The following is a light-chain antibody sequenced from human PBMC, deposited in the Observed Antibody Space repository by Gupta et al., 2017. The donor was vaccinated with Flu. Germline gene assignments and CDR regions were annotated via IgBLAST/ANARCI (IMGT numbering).Light chain of an antibody. CDR3: QVWDSRGDVWV. CDR2: DGG. V-gene: IGLV3-21*02. Sequence: SYGLTQPPSVSVAPGQAARITCGGNDIGGKSVHWYHQKPVHAPVLVVYDGGDRPSGIPERFSGSNSGSAATLIINRVEAGDEADYYCQVWDSRGDVWVFGGGTKLTVL. J-gene: IGLJ3*02. CDR1: DIGGKS.